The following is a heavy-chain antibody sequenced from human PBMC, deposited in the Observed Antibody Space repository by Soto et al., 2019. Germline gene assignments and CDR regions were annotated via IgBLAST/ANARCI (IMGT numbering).Heavy chain of an antibody. CDR1: GFAVSAYY. CDR2: IYSGGTT. D-gene: IGHD3-10*01. J-gene: IGHJ4*02. Sequence: PGGSLRLSCAASGFAVSAYYMIFFRHSPCKGLEWVSVIYSGGTTHYADSFQGRFTISRDSSKNTLYLHMNSLRAEDTAVYYCARLSAPTGSYYTAPFDYWGQGTLVTVSS. V-gene: IGHV3-53*01. CDR3: ARLSAPTGSYYTAPFDY.